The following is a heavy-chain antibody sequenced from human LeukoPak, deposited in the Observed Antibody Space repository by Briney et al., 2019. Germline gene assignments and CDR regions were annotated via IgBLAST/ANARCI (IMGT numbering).Heavy chain of an antibody. D-gene: IGHD6-13*01. V-gene: IGHV3-64D*06. CDR2: ISGNGDST. CDR3: VKGGIAVADNYFDY. Sequence: GGSLRLSCSASGFTFRSYAMHWVRQAPGKGLEYVSAISGNGDSTYYADSVKGTFTISRDNSKNTLYLQMSSLRAEDTAVYYCVKGGIAVADNYFDYWGQGTLVTVSS. J-gene: IGHJ4*02. CDR1: GFTFRSYA.